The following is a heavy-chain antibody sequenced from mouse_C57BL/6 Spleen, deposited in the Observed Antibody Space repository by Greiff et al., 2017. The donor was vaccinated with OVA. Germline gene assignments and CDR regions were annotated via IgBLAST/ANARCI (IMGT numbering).Heavy chain of an antibody. Sequence: QVQLKQPGAELVKPGASVKMSCKASGYTFTSYWITWVKQRPGQGLEWIGDIYPGSGSTNYNEKFKSKATLTVDTSSSTAYMQLSSLTSEDSAVYYCAREGYYGSSYDWYFDVWGTGTTVTVSS. J-gene: IGHJ1*03. CDR2: IYPGSGST. CDR3: AREGYYGSSYDWYFDV. D-gene: IGHD1-1*01. CDR1: GYTFTSYW. V-gene: IGHV1-55*01.